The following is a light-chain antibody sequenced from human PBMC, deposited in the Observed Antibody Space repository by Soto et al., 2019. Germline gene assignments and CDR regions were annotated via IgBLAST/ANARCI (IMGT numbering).Light chain of an antibody. CDR1: LSVSRY. CDR3: QHRTNWGRT. CDR2: DTS. J-gene: IGKJ2*01. Sequence: EFVLTQSPATLSLSPGERATLSCRASLSVSRYLAWYQQKPGQAPRLLIYDTSKRATGIPARFSGSGSGTDFTLTIRSREPEDLAVDYCQHRTNWGRTLGQGTKLEIK. V-gene: IGKV3-11*01.